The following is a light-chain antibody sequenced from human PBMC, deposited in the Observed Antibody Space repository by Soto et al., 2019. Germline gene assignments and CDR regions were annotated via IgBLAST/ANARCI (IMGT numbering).Light chain of an antibody. CDR3: SSYTRNRNPYV. CDR1: SSDVGGYNY. J-gene: IGLJ1*01. V-gene: IGLV2-14*01. Sequence: QSALTQPASVSGSPGQSITISCTGTSSDVGGYNYVSWYQLHPGKAPKLMISEVTNRPSGVSSRFSGSKSGNTASLTISGLQADDEADYYCSSYTRNRNPYVFGTGTKLTVL. CDR2: EVT.